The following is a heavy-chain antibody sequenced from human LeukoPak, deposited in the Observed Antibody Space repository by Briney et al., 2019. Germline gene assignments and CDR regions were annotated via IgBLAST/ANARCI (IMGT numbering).Heavy chain of an antibody. J-gene: IGHJ6*02. CDR3: ARLRSGMDV. Sequence: SETLSLTCTVSGGSINSYYWTWIRQPPGKGLEWIANVYNSGSTNYNPSLKSRVTISVDMFKNQFSLKLTSVTATDTAVYYCARLRSGMDVWGQGTTVTVSS. CDR1: GGSINSYY. CDR2: VYNSGST. V-gene: IGHV4-59*01.